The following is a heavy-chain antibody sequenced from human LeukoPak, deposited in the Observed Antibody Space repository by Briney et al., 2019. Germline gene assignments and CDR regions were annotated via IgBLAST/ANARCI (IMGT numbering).Heavy chain of an antibody. CDR3: AKEQRIRHCSEGVCMEGYYFDY. D-gene: IGHD2-8*01. CDR2: LSRGGGST. J-gene: IGHJ4*02. CDR1: GFPFNMFG. Sequence: GGSLRLSCTGSGFPFNMFGIHWVRQAPGQGLDWVSGLSRGGGSTTYADSVKGRFTISRDYSKNMVFLQMNSLRPEDTAVYYCAKEQRIRHCSEGVCMEGYYFDYWGQGSLVTVSS. V-gene: IGHV3-23*01.